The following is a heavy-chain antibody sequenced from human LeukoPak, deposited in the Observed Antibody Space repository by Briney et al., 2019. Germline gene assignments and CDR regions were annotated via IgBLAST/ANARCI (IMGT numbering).Heavy chain of an antibody. Sequence: GGSLRLSCAASGFTFSSYAMSWVRQAPGKGLEWVSAISGSGGSTYYADSVKGRFTISRDNSKNTLYLQMNSLRAEDTAVYYCAKDIAAPAYYYYYGMDVWGQGTTVTVSS. CDR3: AKDIAAPAYYYYYGMDV. CDR1: GFTFSSYA. J-gene: IGHJ6*02. D-gene: IGHD2-15*01. V-gene: IGHV3-23*01. CDR2: ISGSGGST.